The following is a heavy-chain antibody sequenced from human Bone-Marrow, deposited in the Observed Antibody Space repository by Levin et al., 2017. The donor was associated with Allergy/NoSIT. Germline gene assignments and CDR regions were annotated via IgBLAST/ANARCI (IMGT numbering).Heavy chain of an antibody. CDR2: IKEDGSES. D-gene: IGHD3-10*01. CDR3: ARERVTVVRGLLQYIYYSYHGMDV. CDR1: GFTFSSYW. J-gene: IGHJ6*02. Sequence: GGSLRLSCAASGFTFSSYWMNWVRQSPGKGLEWVARIKEDGSESQHVDSVRGRFRVSRDNANNLLQLEMTSLTTEDTAVYYCARERVTVVRGLLQYIYYSYHGMDVWGRGTRVTVSS. V-gene: IGHV3-7*01.